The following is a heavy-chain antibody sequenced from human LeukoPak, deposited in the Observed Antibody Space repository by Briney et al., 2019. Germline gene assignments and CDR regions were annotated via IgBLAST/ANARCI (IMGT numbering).Heavy chain of an antibody. D-gene: IGHD5/OR15-5a*01. J-gene: IGHJ4*02. Sequence: SETLSLTCTVSGGSISSGSYYWSWIRQPAGKGLEWIGRIYTSGSTNYNPSLKSRVTISVDTSKNQFSLKLSSVTAADTAVYHCARGSVEFDYWGQGTLVTVSS. CDR2: IYTSGST. CDR1: GGSISSGSYY. V-gene: IGHV4-61*02. CDR3: ARGSVEFDY.